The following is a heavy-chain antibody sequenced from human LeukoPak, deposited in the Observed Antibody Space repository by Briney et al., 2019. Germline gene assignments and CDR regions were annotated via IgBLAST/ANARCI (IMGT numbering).Heavy chain of an antibody. D-gene: IGHD1-26*01. J-gene: IGHJ4*02. Sequence: PGGSLRLSCAASGFTFRTYWMHWLRQAPGKGLVWVSRINDDGSTTTYAGSVKGRFTISRDNAKSTLYLQMNSLRAEDTAVYYCARGLGSPTDYWGQGTLVTVSS. CDR2: INDDGSTT. CDR1: GFTFRTYW. V-gene: IGHV3-74*01. CDR3: ARGLGSPTDY.